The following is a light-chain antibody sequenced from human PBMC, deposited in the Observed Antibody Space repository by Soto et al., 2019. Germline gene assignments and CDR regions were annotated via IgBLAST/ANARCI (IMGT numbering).Light chain of an antibody. CDR2: EVS. J-gene: IGLJ2*01. CDR1: SSDVGGYNY. V-gene: IGLV2-14*01. Sequence: QSVLTQPASVSGSPGQSITISCTGTSSDVGGYNYVSWYQQHPGKAPKLMIYEVSNRPSGVSNRFSGSKSGNTASLTISVLQAEDEADYYCSSYTTISVIFGGGTKVTVL. CDR3: SSYTTISVI.